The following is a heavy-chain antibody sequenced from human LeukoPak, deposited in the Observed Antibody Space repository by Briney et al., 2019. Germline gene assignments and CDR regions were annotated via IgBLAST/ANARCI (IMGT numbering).Heavy chain of an antibody. CDR3: ARDQVVVITPYGMDV. D-gene: IGHD3-22*01. CDR1: GFTFSSYS. J-gene: IGHJ6*02. CDR2: VSSSSSYI. V-gene: IGHV3-21*01. Sequence: PGGSLRLSCAASGFTFSSYSMNWVSQAPGEGLEWVSSVSSSSSYIYYADSVKGRFTISRDNAKNSLYLQMNSLRAEDTAVYYCARDQVVVITPYGMDVWGQGTTVTVSS.